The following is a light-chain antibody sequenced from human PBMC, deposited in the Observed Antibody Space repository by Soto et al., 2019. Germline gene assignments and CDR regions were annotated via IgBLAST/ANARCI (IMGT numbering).Light chain of an antibody. J-gene: IGLJ1*01. CDR1: SSDVGGYNY. CDR2: DVS. CDR3: CSSAGSYTYV. Sequence: ALTQPRSVSGSPGQSVTISCTGTSSDVGGYNYVSWYQQHPGKAPKLMIYDVSKRPSGVPDRFSGSKSGNTASLTISGLQAEDEADYYPCSSAGSYTYVFGTGPKVTVL. V-gene: IGLV2-11*01.